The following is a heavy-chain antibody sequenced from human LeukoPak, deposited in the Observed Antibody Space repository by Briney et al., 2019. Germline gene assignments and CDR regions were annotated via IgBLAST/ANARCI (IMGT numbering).Heavy chain of an antibody. D-gene: IGHD3-3*01. CDR2: INHSGST. CDR3: ARGLRVFGVVITTHYYYYGMDV. V-gene: IGHV4-34*01. J-gene: IGHJ6*02. CDR1: GGSFSGYY. Sequence: SETLSLTCAVYGGSFSGYYWSWIRQPPGKGLEWIGEINHSGSTNYNPSLKSRVTISVDTSKNQFSLKLSSVTAADTAEYYCARGLRVFGVVITTHYYYYGMDVWGQGTTVTVS.